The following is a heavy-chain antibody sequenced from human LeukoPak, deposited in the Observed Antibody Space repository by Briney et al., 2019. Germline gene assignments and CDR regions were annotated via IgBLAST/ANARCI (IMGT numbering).Heavy chain of an antibody. V-gene: IGHV3-48*01. Sequence: GGSLRLSCAASGFTFSSYSMNWVRQAPGKGLEWVSYISGDGSSLYYADSVKGRFTISRDNANNSLHLQMNSLRAEDTAVYYCARTLAGSYLDYWGQGTLGTVSS. CDR1: GFTFSSYS. CDR2: ISGDGSSL. D-gene: IGHD6-19*01. CDR3: ARTLAGSYLDY. J-gene: IGHJ4*02.